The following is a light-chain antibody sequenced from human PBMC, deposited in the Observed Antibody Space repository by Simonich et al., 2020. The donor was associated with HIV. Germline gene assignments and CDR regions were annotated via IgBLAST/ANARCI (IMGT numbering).Light chain of an antibody. CDR1: QSVPSSY. J-gene: IGKJ5*01. V-gene: IGKV3-15*01. CDR3: QHYNNWPPIT. Sequence: EIVLTQSPGTLSLSLGERATLSCRARQSVPSSYLAWYQQKPGQAPRLLIYGASTRATGIPGRFSGSGWGSQFTLTISRMQSGDFAVYYCQHYNNWPPITFGQGTRLEIK. CDR2: GAS.